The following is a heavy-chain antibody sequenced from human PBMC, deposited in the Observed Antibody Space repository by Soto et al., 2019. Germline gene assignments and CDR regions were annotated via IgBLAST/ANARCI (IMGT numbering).Heavy chain of an antibody. Sequence: GESLKISCKGSGYIFTNYWIGWVRQMPGKGLEWMGIIYPGDSHTRYSPSFQGQVTISVDTSMSSAYLQWSSLKASDTAKYYCARQGYHDLWSGYPAPDYGMDVWGQGTRLTIYS. D-gene: IGHD3-3*01. CDR1: GYIFTNYW. CDR2: IYPGDSHT. CDR3: ARQGYHDLWSGYPAPDYGMDV. V-gene: IGHV5-51*01. J-gene: IGHJ6*02.